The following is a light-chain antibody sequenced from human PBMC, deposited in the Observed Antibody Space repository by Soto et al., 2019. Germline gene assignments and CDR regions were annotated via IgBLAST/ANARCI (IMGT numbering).Light chain of an antibody. J-gene: IGKJ5*01. V-gene: IGKV2-28*01. CDR3: MHALQPPLT. CDR2: LGS. Sequence: DIVMTQSPLSLPVTPGAPASISCRSSQSLLQSNGNNYLAWYLQKPGQSSQLLIYLGSNRASGVPDRFSGSGSGTDFTLRISRVEAEDVGVYYCMHALQPPLTFGQGTRLEIK. CDR1: QSLLQSNGNNY.